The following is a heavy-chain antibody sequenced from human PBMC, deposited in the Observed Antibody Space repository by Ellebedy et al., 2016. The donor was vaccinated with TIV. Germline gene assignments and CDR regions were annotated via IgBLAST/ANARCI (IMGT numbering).Heavy chain of an antibody. CDR2: IIPIFGTA. Sequence: SVKVSCXASGGTFSSYAISWVRQAPGQGLEWMGGIIPIFGTANYAQKFQGRVTITADESTSTAYMELSSLRSEDTAVYYCAAGRSATYYFDYWGQGTLVTVSS. D-gene: IGHD3-3*01. CDR3: AAGRSATYYFDY. V-gene: IGHV1-69*13. CDR1: GGTFSSYA. J-gene: IGHJ4*02.